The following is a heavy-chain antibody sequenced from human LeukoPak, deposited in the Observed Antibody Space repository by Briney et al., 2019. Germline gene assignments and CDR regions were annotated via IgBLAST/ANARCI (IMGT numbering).Heavy chain of an antibody. CDR1: GFTFSSYG. CDR3: ARDRCTNGVCYYDY. CDR2: IWYDGSIK. D-gene: IGHD2-8*01. Sequence: PGGSLRLSCAASGFTFSSYGMHWVRQAAGKGLEWVAVIWYDGSIKYYGDSVRGRFTISRDNPKNTLYLQMNSLRAEDTAVYYCARDRCTNGVCYYDYWGQGTLVTVSS. V-gene: IGHV3-33*01. J-gene: IGHJ4*02.